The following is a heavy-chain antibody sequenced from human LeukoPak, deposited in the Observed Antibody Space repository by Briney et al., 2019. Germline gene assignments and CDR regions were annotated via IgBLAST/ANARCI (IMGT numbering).Heavy chain of an antibody. J-gene: IGHJ4*02. CDR3: ARGRPAGGSYGSGSYYFY. D-gene: IGHD3-10*01. Sequence: SETLSLTCAVYGGSFSGYYWSWIRQPPGKGLEWIGEINHSGSTNYNPSLKSRVTISADTSKNQFSLKLSSVTAADTAVYYCARGRPAGGSYGSGSYYFYWGQGTLVTVSS. CDR2: INHSGST. CDR1: GGSFSGYY. V-gene: IGHV4-34*01.